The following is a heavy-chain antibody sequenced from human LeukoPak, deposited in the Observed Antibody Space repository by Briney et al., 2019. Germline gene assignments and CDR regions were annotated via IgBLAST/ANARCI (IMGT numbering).Heavy chain of an antibody. CDR3: ARTGSSGWYAY. CDR2: IDYSGST. D-gene: IGHD6-19*01. J-gene: IGHJ1*01. Sequence: SETLSLTPTVSGGSISSYYWSWMRPPPGKGLEWIGYIDYSGSTNYIPSLKSRLTISVDTSKDQFALKLSSVPAADTAVYYCARTGSSGWYAYGGQGTLVTVSS. V-gene: IGHV4-59*01. CDR1: GGSISSYY.